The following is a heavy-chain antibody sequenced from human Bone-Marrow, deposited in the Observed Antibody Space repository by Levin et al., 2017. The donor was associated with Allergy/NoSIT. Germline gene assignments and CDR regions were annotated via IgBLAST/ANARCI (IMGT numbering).Heavy chain of an antibody. CDR3: ARDGQGHSNSPY. CDR1: GFSVSNNF. D-gene: IGHD6-6*01. J-gene: IGHJ4*02. CDR2: IYSGGST. V-gene: IGHV3-66*01. Sequence: PGGSLRLSCAASGFSVSNNFLNWVRQVPGKGLEWVSLIYSGGSTHYADSVKGRFTISRDNSRNTLYLQMNSLRVEDTAVYYCARDGQGHSNSPYWGQGTLVTVSS.